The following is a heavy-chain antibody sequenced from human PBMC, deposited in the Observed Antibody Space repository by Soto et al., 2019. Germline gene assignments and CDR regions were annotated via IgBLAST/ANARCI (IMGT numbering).Heavy chain of an antibody. CDR1: GYTFTGYY. CDR3: ARDDTMIVAGYYYYGMDV. Sequence: ASVKVSCKASGYTFTGYYMHWVRQAPGQGLEWMGWINPNSGGTNYAQKFQGWVTMTRDTSISTAYMELSRLRSDDTAVYYCARDDTMIVAGYYYYGMDVWGQGTTVTVSS. CDR2: INPNSGGT. V-gene: IGHV1-2*04. J-gene: IGHJ6*02. D-gene: IGHD3-22*01.